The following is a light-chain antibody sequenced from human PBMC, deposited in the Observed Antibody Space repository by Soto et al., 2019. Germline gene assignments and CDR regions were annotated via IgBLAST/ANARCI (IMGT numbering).Light chain of an antibody. Sequence: SVLTQCPDNRSTSPEDKPTVLCRASQSVSSYLAWYQQKPGQAPRLLIYDASNRATGIPARFSGSGSGTDFTLTISSLEPEDFAVYYCQQRSIWPITFGQGTRLEI. V-gene: IGKV3-11*01. CDR1: QSVSSY. CDR3: QQRSIWPIT. CDR2: DAS. J-gene: IGKJ5*01.